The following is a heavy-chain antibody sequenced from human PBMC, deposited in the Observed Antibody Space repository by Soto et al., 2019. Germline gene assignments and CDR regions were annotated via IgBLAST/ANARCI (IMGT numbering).Heavy chain of an antibody. V-gene: IGHV1-18*04. CDR2: ISANNGNT. Sequence: ASVKVSCKASGYTFTSYGISWVRQAPGQELEWMGWISANNGNTNYAQKLQGRATMTTDTSTSTAYMELRSLRSDDTAVYYCARAPPVWGSYRYIYWGQGTLVTVSS. CDR1: GYTFTSYG. J-gene: IGHJ4*02. CDR3: ARAPPVWGSYRYIY. D-gene: IGHD3-16*02.